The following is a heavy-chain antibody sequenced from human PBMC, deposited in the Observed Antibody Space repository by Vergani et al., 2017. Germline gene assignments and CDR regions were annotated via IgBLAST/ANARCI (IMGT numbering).Heavy chain of an antibody. CDR2: VNHSGST. Sequence: QVQLQQWGAGLLKPSETLSLTCAVYGGSFSDYYWSWIRQYPGKGLEWIGEVNHSGSTNYNPSLKSRVTISVDTSKNQFSLNLYSVTAADTAVYYCVRGALWWLRQIDSWGQGTLVTVSS. V-gene: IGHV4-34*01. CDR1: GGSFSDYY. D-gene: IGHD2-21*01. J-gene: IGHJ4*02. CDR3: VRGALWWLRQIDS.